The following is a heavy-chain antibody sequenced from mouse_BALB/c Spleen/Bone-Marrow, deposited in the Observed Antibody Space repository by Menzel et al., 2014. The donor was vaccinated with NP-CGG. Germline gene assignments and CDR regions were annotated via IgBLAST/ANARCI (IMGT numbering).Heavy chain of an antibody. J-gene: IGHJ3*01. CDR2: ISYSGIT. Sequence: EVHLVESGPGLVKPSQSLSLPCTVTGYSITSDYSWNWIRQFPGNKLEWMGYISYSGITSCNPSLKSRISITRDTSKNQFFLQLNSVTTEGTATYYCARGRAAWFAYWGQGTLVTVSA. D-gene: IGHD3-3*01. CDR3: ARGRAAWFAY. V-gene: IGHV3-2*02. CDR1: GYSITSDYS.